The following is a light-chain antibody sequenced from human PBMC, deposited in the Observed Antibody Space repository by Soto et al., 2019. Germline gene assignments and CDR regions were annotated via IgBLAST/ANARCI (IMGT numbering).Light chain of an antibody. Sequence: QAVVTQPPSVSGAPGQRVTISCTGSSSNIGAGYDVHWYQQLPGTAPKLLIYGNSNRPSGVPDRFSGSKSGTSASLAITGLQAEDEADYYCQSYDSRLSGTPVVFGGGTKLTVL. J-gene: IGLJ2*01. CDR2: GNS. V-gene: IGLV1-40*01. CDR1: SSNIGAGYD. CDR3: QSYDSRLSGTPVV.